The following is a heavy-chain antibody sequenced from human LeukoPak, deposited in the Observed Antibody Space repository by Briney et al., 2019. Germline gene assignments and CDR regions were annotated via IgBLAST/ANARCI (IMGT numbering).Heavy chain of an antibody. Sequence: ASVKVSCKASGYTFTSYGINWVRQAPGQGLEWMGWISAYNGNTNYAQKLQGRATMTTDTSTSTAYMELRSLRSDDTAVYYCARGFDWNPYNWFDPWGQGTLVTVSS. D-gene: IGHD1-1*01. CDR1: GYTFTSYG. CDR3: ARGFDWNPYNWFDP. V-gene: IGHV1-18*01. CDR2: ISAYNGNT. J-gene: IGHJ5*02.